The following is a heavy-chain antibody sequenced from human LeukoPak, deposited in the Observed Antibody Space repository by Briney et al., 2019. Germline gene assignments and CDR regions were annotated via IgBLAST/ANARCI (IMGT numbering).Heavy chain of an antibody. CDR1: GGSFSGYY. Sequence: SETLSLTCAVYGGSFSGYYWSWIRQPPGKGLEWIGEINHSGSTNYNPSLKSRVTISVDTSKNQFSLKLSSVTAADTAVYYCARRSSGWYNDYWGQGTLVTVSS. V-gene: IGHV4-34*01. CDR3: ARRSSGWYNDY. CDR2: INHSGST. D-gene: IGHD6-19*01. J-gene: IGHJ4*02.